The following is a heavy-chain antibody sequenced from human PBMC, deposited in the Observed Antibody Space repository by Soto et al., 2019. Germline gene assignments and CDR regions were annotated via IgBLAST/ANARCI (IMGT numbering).Heavy chain of an antibody. CDR2: IIPIFGTA. J-gene: IGHJ6*02. Sequence: SVKVSCKASGGTFSSYAISWVRQAPGQGLEWVGGIIPIFGTANYAQKFQGRVTITADESTSTAYMELSSLRSEDTAVYYCARESSDIVVVPAAIGPYYYGMDVWGQGTLVTVSS. V-gene: IGHV1-69*13. D-gene: IGHD2-2*02. CDR1: GGTFSSYA. CDR3: ARESSDIVVVPAAIGPYYYGMDV.